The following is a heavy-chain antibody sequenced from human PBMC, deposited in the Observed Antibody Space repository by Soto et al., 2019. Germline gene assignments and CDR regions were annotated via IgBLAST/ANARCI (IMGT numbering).Heavy chain of an antibody. J-gene: IGHJ4*02. CDR3: ARARGPEYSSAIFFDI. D-gene: IGHD5-18*01. Sequence: GGSLRLSCAASGLTVSSSYMSWVRQAPGKGLQWVSVIYSAGSTYYANSVKGRFTISRDISTNMVYLQMSSLTDEDTAVYYCARARGPEYSSAIFFDIWGQGALVTVAS. CDR1: GLTVSSSY. V-gene: IGHV3-53*01. CDR2: IYSAGST.